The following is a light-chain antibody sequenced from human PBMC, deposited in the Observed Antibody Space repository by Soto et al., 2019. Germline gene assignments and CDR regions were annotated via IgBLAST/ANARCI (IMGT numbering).Light chain of an antibody. CDR2: AVT. CDR3: SSYIGTTLL. J-gene: IGLJ2*01. V-gene: IGLV2-14*01. Sequence: QSALTQPASVSGSPGQSITISCTETRSDLGAYNYVSWYQQNPGKAPKLMIYAVTIRPSGVPNRFSGSKSGSTASLTISGLQDEDEGDYYCSSYIGTTLLFGGGTKLTVL. CDR1: RSDLGAYNY.